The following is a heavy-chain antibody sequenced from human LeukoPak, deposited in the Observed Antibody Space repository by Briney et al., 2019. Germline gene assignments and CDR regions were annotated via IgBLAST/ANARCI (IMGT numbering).Heavy chain of an antibody. CDR2: IYYSGST. Sequence: SETPSLTCTVSGGSISSYYWSWIRQPPGKGLEWIGYIYYSGSTNYNPSLKSRVTISVDTSKNQFSLKLSSVTAADTAVYYCARHDYGDYVDYWGQGTLVTVSS. V-gene: IGHV4-59*08. CDR3: ARHDYGDYVDY. D-gene: IGHD4-17*01. CDR1: GGSISSYY. J-gene: IGHJ4*02.